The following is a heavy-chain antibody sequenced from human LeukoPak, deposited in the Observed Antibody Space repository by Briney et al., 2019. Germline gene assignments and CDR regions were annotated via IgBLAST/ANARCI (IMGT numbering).Heavy chain of an antibody. V-gene: IGHV4-59*01. D-gene: IGHD6-19*01. CDR2: LYYSGST. J-gene: IGHJ4*02. CDR3: ARVLSSSGWDFDY. Sequence: SCKASGYTFTSYGISWIRQPPGKGLEWIGYLYYSGSTNYNPFLQSRVTISVDTSKNQLSLKLSSVTAADTAVYYCARVLSSSGWDFDYWGQGTLVTVSS. CDR1: GYTFTSYG.